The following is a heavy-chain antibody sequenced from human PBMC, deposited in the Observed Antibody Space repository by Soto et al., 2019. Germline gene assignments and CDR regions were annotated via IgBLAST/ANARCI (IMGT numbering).Heavy chain of an antibody. CDR2: ISFDGSSQ. CDR3: AKDQDTSGYYSVGD. J-gene: IGHJ4*02. D-gene: IGHD3-22*01. CDR1: GFIFKMYW. V-gene: IGHV3-30*18. Sequence: VQLVESGGGLVPPGGSVRLSCAASGFIFKMYWMHWVRQSPGKGLEWVAVISFDGSSQYYADFVKGRFTVSRDNSKTTLYLQLNSLRAEDTALYFCAKDQDTSGYYSVGDWGRGTLVTVSS.